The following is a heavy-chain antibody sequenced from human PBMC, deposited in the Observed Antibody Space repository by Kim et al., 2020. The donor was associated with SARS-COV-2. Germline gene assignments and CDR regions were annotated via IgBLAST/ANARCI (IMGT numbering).Heavy chain of an antibody. D-gene: IGHD3-10*01. CDR3: ARAAMVRGVTSYFDA. Sequence: PSLKSRVTISVDTSKNQFSLKLSSGTAADTAVYYCARAAMVRGVTSYFDAWGQGTPVTVSS. V-gene: IGHV4-30-2*04. J-gene: IGHJ4*02.